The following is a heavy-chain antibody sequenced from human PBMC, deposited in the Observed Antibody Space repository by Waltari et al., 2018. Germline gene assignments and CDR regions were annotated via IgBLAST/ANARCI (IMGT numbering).Heavy chain of an antibody. CDR1: GGSISNFH. J-gene: IGHJ4*02. CDR2: IHTTGST. V-gene: IGHV4-4*07. D-gene: IGHD4-4*01. Sequence: QVQLQESGPGLVKPSEPLSLTCTVSGGSISNFHFNWIRQSAGKGLEWIGRIHTTGSTNYNPSLESRVTMSVDTSKNQFSLHVKSVTAADTAVYYCARERHDYKDYNPLDYWGQGTLVTVSS. CDR3: ARERHDYKDYNPLDY.